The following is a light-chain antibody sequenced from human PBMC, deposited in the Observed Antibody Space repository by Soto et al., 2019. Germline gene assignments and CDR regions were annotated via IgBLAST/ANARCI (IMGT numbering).Light chain of an antibody. CDR3: QQYNDWPLT. Sequence: EIVMTQSPVTLSVSPGERATLSCRASQSVRSNLAWYQQKPGQAPSLLIYGAFTRATGIPTRFSGTGSGTEFTLTISSVQSEDFALYYCQQYNDWPLTFGQGTKVEV. V-gene: IGKV3-15*01. CDR1: QSVRSN. J-gene: IGKJ1*01. CDR2: GAF.